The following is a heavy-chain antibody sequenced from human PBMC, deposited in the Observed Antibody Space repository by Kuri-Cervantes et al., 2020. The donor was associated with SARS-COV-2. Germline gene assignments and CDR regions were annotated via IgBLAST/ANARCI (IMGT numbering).Heavy chain of an antibody. D-gene: IGHD6-6*01. CDR1: GGSISSGGYY. J-gene: IGHJ5*02. CDR2: VYTSGST. CDR3: ARVEAARPDNWFDP. V-gene: IGHV4-61*09. Sequence: SETLSLTCTVSGGSISSGGYYWSWIRQPAGKGLEWIGYVYTSGSTNYNPSLKSRVTISVDTSKNQFSLKLSSVTAADTAVYYCARVEAARPDNWFDPWGQGTLVTVSS.